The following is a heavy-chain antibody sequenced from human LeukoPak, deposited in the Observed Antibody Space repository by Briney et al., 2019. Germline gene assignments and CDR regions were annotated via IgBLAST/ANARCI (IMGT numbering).Heavy chain of an antibody. Sequence: GGSLRLSCAASGFTFSSYSMNWVRQAPGKGLEWVSSISSSSSYIYYADSVKGRFTISRDDAKNSLYLQMNSLRAEDTAVYYCASGSYYDSEGDYWGQGTLVTVSS. CDR2: ISSSSSYI. CDR1: GFTFSSYS. J-gene: IGHJ4*02. CDR3: ASGSYYDSEGDY. V-gene: IGHV3-21*01. D-gene: IGHD1-26*01.